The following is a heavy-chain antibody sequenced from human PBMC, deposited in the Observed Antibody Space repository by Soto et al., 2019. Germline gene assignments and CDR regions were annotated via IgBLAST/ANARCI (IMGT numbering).Heavy chain of an antibody. J-gene: IGHJ4*02. D-gene: IGHD6-19*01. CDR2: IHHSGST. V-gene: IGHV4-4*02. CDR3: ARSFGWYAIDQ. Sequence: QMQLQESGPGLVKPSETLSLTCAVSSASIISEQRWSWVRQPPGKGLEWIGEIHHSGSTNNNPSLRSRGTMSVDKSKNQFSLYLNSVTAADTAVYYCARSFGWYAIDQWGQGTLVIVSS. CDR1: SASIISEQR.